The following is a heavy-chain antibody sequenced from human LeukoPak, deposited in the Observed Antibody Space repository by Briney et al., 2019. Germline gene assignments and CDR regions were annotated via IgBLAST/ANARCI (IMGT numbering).Heavy chain of an antibody. Sequence: PGGSLRLSCAASGSAFSRNDMSWVRQAPGKGLEWVSSIGGSGTRTYYADSVKGRFTISRDTSKNTLYLQMNSLRAEDAAVYYCAKYRGFGDSYDSWGQGTLVIVSS. J-gene: IGHJ4*02. D-gene: IGHD3-10*01. CDR1: GSAFSRND. CDR2: IGGSGTRT. V-gene: IGHV3-23*01. CDR3: AKYRGFGDSYDS.